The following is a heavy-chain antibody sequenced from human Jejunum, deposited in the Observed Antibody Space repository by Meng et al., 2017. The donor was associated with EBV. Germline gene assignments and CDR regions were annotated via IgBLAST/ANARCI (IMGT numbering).Heavy chain of an antibody. V-gene: IGHV7-4-1*02. J-gene: IGHJ4*02. Sequence: QGQLVQAGCELKKPGASVKVSCKASGYTFSRYAMNWVRQAPGQGLEWMGWINTRTGNPAYAQGFTGRFVFSLDTSVSTAYLQISSLKAEDTAVYYCASDISTATFGYWGQGTLVTVSS. CDR1: GYTFSRYA. CDR3: ASDISTATFGY. CDR2: INTRTGNP. D-gene: IGHD2-21*02.